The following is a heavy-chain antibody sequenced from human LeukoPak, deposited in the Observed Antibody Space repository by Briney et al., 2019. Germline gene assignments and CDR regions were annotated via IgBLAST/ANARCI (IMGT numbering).Heavy chain of an antibody. V-gene: IGHV3-23*01. Sequence: GGTLRLSCAASGFTFSSYAMSWVRQAPGKGLEWVSTISGSGGSTYYADSVKGRLSISRDNSKNTLYLQMNSLRAEDTAVYYCAKGLRGYRNFDYWGQGTLVTVSS. CDR1: GFTFSSYA. J-gene: IGHJ4*02. CDR2: ISGSGGST. CDR3: AKGLRGYRNFDY. D-gene: IGHD5-12*01.